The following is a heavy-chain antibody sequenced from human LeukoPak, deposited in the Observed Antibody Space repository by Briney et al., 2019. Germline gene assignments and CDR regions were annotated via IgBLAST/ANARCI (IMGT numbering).Heavy chain of an antibody. CDR1: GGSIRNYY. CDR2: IYYSGST. D-gene: IGHD5-18*01. J-gene: IGHJ4*02. Sequence: PSETLSLTCTVSGGSIRNYYWSWIRQPPGKGLEWIGYIYYSGSTNYNPSLKSRVTISVDTSKNQFSLKLSSVTAADTAVYYCAREEDTAVDYWGQGTLVTVSS. V-gene: IGHV4-59*12. CDR3: AREEDTAVDY.